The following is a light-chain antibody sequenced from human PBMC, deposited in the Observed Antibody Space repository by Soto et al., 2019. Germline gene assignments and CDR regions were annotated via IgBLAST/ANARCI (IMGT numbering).Light chain of an antibody. CDR1: QSISSW. J-gene: IGKJ4*01. V-gene: IGKV1-5*03. CDR2: KAS. Sequence: DIQMTQSPSTLSASVGDRVTITCRASQSISSWLAWYQQKPGKAPKLLIYKASSLESGVPSRFSGSGSGTEFTLTISSLQPDDSATYYCQQYNSHPLTFGGGTKVEIK. CDR3: QQYNSHPLT.